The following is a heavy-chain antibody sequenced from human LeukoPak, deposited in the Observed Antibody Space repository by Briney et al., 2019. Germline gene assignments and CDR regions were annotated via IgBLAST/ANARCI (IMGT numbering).Heavy chain of an antibody. D-gene: IGHD6-13*01. CDR2: ISGSGGST. CDR3: AKRSSYSISRMLL. Sequence: GGSLRLSCADPGVTFSSYALSWVRQAPGKGLEWVSGISGSGGSTYYADSVKGRFTISRDSSKNTLYLQMNSLRAEDTAVYYCAKRSSYSISRMLLGGQGTLVTVSS. J-gene: IGHJ4*02. V-gene: IGHV3-23*01. CDR1: GVTFSSYA.